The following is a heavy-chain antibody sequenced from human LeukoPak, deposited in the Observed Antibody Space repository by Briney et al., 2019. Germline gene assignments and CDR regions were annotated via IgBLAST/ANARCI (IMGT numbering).Heavy chain of an antibody. CDR3: ARGGTPGYSSGRIDY. CDR1: GFTVSSNY. Sequence: GALRLSCVASGFTVSSNYMSWVRQAPGKGLEWVSVIYSAGNIYYADSVKGRFTISRHNSKNTLYLQMNSLRVEDTAVYYCARGGTPGYSSGRIDYWGQGTLVTVSS. D-gene: IGHD6-19*01. J-gene: IGHJ4*02. V-gene: IGHV3-53*04. CDR2: IYSAGNI.